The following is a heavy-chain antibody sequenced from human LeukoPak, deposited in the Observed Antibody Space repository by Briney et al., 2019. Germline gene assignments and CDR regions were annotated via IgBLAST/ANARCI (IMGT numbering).Heavy chain of an antibody. D-gene: IGHD6-13*01. CDR1: GFTFSSYS. CDR3: ARGSADLDT. V-gene: IGHV3-21*01. Sequence: GGSLRLSCAASGFTFSSYSMNWVRQAPGKGLEWVSSISSSSTYINYADSVKGRFTTSRDNAENSLYLQVNSLRAEDTAVYYCARGSADLDTWGQGTLVTVSS. J-gene: IGHJ5*02. CDR2: ISSSSTYI.